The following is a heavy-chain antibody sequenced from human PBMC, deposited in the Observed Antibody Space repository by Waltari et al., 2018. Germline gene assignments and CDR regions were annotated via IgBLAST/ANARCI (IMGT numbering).Heavy chain of an antibody. Sequence: EVQLVESGGGLVQPGRSLRLSCAASGFTFDAYAMHWVRQAPGKGLEWVSGISWNSGSIGYADSVKGRFTISRDNAKNSLYLQMNSLRAEDMALYYCATSRGYSYGLEAWGQGTLVTVSS. CDR1: GFTFDAYA. J-gene: IGHJ5*02. CDR2: ISWNSGSI. D-gene: IGHD5-18*01. V-gene: IGHV3-9*03. CDR3: ATSRGYSYGLEA.